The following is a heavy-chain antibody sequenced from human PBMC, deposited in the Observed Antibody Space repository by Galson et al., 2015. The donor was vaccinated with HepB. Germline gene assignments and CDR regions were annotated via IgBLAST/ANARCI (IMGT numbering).Heavy chain of an antibody. J-gene: IGHJ4*02. V-gene: IGHV3-33*08. Sequence: SLRLSCAASGFTFSSHDMHWVRQAPGKGLEWVALIWFDGSKDYYADSVKGRFTISRDNSKNTLYLQMNSLRAEDTAVYYCARYYGDYRAFDYWGQGTLVTVSS. CDR2: IWFDGSKD. D-gene: IGHD4-17*01. CDR3: ARYYGDYRAFDY. CDR1: GFTFSSHD.